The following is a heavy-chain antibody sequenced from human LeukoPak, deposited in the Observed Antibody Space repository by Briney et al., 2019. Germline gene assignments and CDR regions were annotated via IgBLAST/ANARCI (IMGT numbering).Heavy chain of an antibody. CDR2: INSDGSSR. V-gene: IGHV3-74*01. J-gene: IGHJ4*02. Sequence: GGSLRLSCAAPGFTFSSYWMHRVRQAPGKGLVWVSRINSDGSSRSNADSVKGRFTISRDNAKNTLYLQMNSLRAEDTAVYYCARDMDDSSGYAFDYWGQGTLVTVSS. D-gene: IGHD3-22*01. CDR3: ARDMDDSSGYAFDY. CDR1: GFTFSSYW.